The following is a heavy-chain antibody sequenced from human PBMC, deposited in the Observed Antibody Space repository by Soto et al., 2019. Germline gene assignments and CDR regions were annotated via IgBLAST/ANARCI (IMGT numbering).Heavy chain of an antibody. Sequence: GGSLRLSCAASGFTVSSNYMSWVRQAPGKGLEWVSVIYSGGSTYYADSVKGRFTISRHNSKNTLYLQMNSLRAEDTAVYYCARAKINYGDYVYARGGAFDIWGQGTMVTVSS. CDR2: IYSGGST. D-gene: IGHD4-17*01. J-gene: IGHJ3*02. V-gene: IGHV3-53*04. CDR1: GFTVSSNY. CDR3: ARAKINYGDYVYARGGAFDI.